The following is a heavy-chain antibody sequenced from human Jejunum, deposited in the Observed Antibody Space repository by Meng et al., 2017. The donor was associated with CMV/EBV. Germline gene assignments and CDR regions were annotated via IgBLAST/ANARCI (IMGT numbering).Heavy chain of an antibody. V-gene: IGHV3-15*01. Sequence: SGFTFGSSWMSWVRQAPGKGLEWIGRIRIAPDGESTEYAAPVKGRFTISTDVSKNTLYLQMNTLKTEDTAVYYCSWMMTVTTLGSWGQRTLVTVSS. J-gene: IGHJ5*02. D-gene: IGHD4-17*01. CDR2: IRIAPDGEST. CDR1: GFTFGSSW. CDR3: SWMMTVTTLGS.